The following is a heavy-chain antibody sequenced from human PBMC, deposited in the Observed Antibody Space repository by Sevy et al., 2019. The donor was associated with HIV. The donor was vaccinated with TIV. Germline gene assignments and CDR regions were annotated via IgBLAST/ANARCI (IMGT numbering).Heavy chain of an antibody. D-gene: IGHD3-22*01. J-gene: IGHJ6*02. CDR1: GFTVSGNY. CDR2: IDSGGST. V-gene: IGHV3-66*01. Sequence: GGSLRLSCEASGFTVSGNYMAWVRLAPEKGLEWVSLIDSGGSTYYADSVKGRFTISRDNAKNTLYLQMNPLRAEDTAVYFCARDRYYDASGYYYYYYGMDVWGQGTTVTVSS. CDR3: ARDRYYDASGYYYYYYGMDV.